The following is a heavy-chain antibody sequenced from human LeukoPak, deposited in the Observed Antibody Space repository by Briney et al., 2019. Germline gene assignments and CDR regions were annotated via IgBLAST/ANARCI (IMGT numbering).Heavy chain of an antibody. J-gene: IGHJ4*02. Sequence: GGSLRLSCAASGFTFSSYWMSWVRQAPGKGLEGVAHIKQDGSEKYYVDSVKGRFTISRDNAKNSLYLQMNSLRAEDTAVYYCARGRYCSGGSCYYFDYWAREPWSPSPQ. D-gene: IGHD2-15*01. CDR2: IKQDGSEK. V-gene: IGHV3-7*01. CDR1: GFTFSSYW. CDR3: ARGRYCSGGSCYYFDY.